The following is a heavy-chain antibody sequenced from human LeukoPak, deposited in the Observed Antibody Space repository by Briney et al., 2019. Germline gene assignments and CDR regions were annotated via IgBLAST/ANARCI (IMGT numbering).Heavy chain of an antibody. Sequence: GASVKVSCKASGYTFTGYYMHWVRQAPGQGLEWMGWINPNSGGTNYAQKVQGRVTMTRDTSINTAYMELSRLRSDDTAVYYCARVVDGYNRYFDYWGQGTLVTVSS. V-gene: IGHV1-2*02. CDR2: INPNSGGT. D-gene: IGHD5-24*01. CDR3: ARVVDGYNRYFDY. J-gene: IGHJ4*02. CDR1: GYTFTGYY.